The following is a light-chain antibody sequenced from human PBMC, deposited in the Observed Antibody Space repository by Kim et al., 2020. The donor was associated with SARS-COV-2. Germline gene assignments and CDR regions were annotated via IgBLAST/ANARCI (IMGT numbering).Light chain of an antibody. CDR1: QSVNNNS. V-gene: IGKV3-20*01. CDR2: GAS. Sequence: EIVLTQSPGTLSLSPGERATLSCRASQSVNNNSLAWYQHTPGQAPRLVIYGASSRGTGVPDRVSGSGSGTDFTLTISRLGREDFSVYFCPQYGTPPRRLGQGT. J-gene: IGKJ1*01. CDR3: PQYGTPPRR.